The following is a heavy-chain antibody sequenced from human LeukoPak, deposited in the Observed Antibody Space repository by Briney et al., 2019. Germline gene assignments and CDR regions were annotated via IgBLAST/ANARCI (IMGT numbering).Heavy chain of an antibody. CDR1: GYSFTSYW. J-gene: IGHJ4*02. Sequence: GESLRISCKGSGYSFTSYWIGWVRQMLGKGLEWMGIIYPGDSDTRYSSSLQGQVTISADKSISTAYLQWNSLKASDTAMYFCARRDYGGKHFDYWGQGTLVTVSS. D-gene: IGHD4-23*01. CDR2: IYPGDSDT. V-gene: IGHV5-51*01. CDR3: ARRDYGGKHFDY.